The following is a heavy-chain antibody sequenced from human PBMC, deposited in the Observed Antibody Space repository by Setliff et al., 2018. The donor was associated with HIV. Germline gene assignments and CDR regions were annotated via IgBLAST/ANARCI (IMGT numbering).Heavy chain of an antibody. D-gene: IGHD4-17*01. CDR2: IYFTGSS. J-gene: IGHJ3*01. CDR1: GGSISTYY. V-gene: IGHV4-59*01. CDR3: ARVQMAYAAFDV. Sequence: PSETLSLTCTVSGGSISTYYWSWIRQPPGKGLEWIWSIYFTGSSDNNPSLKSRVTLSVDTSKRQFSLKLSSVTAADTAVYYCARVQMAYAAFDVWGQGTTVTVSS.